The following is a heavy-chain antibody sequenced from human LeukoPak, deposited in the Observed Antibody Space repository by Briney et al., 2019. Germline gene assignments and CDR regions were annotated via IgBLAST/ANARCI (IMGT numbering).Heavy chain of an antibody. CDR1: GGSISPYS. V-gene: IGHV4-59*01. CDR3: ARGTVQMGMGERYFDN. J-gene: IGHJ4*02. CDR2: IYFSGST. D-gene: IGHD1-1*01. Sequence: SETLSLTCTVSGGSISPYSWRWIRQPPAKGLECIGEIYFSGSTNYNPSLKSRITISVDTSRNQFSLSLSSVTAADTAVYYCARGTVQMGMGERYFDNWGQGTLVTVSP.